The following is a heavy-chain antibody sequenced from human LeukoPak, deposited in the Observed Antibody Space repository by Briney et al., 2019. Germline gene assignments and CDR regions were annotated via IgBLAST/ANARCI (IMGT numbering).Heavy chain of an antibody. J-gene: IGHJ4*02. V-gene: IGHV1-69*13. CDR2: IIPIFGTA. CDR3: ARDRGPYYYDSSGYPSGY. Sequence: SVKVSCKVSGYTLTELSMHWVRQAPGQGLEWMGGIIPIFGTANYAQKFQGRVTITADESTSTAYMELSSLRSEDTAVYYCARDRGPYYYDSSGYPSGYWGQGTLVTVSS. D-gene: IGHD3-22*01. CDR1: GYTLTELS.